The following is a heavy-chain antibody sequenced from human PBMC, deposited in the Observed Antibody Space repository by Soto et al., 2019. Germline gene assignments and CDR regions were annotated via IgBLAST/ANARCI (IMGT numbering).Heavy chain of an antibody. Sequence: PSETLSLTCTVSGGSISSYYWSWIRQPPGKGLEWIGYIYYSGSTNYNPSLKSRVTISVDTSKNQFSLKLSSVTAADTAGYYCSRDVGLVWGGDCYPDRPKNWFDPGGQGTLVTFS. V-gene: IGHV4-59*01. CDR1: GGSISSYY. D-gene: IGHD2-21*02. CDR3: SRDVGLVWGGDCYPDRPKNWFDP. CDR2: IYYSGST. J-gene: IGHJ5*02.